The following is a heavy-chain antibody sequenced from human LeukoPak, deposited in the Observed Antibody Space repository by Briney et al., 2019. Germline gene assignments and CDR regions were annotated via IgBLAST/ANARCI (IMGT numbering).Heavy chain of an antibody. V-gene: IGHV3-48*03. CDR2: ISTSGSTM. J-gene: IGHJ3*02. CDR3: ARELLVGTTFNAFDI. D-gene: IGHD1-26*01. Sequence: PGGSLRLSCATSGFTFSVYEMNWVRQAPGKGLEWVSYISTSGSTMYYADSVQGRFTVSRDNAKNSLYLQMNSLRAEDTAVYYCARELLVGTTFNAFDIWGHGTLVTVSS. CDR1: GFTFSVYE.